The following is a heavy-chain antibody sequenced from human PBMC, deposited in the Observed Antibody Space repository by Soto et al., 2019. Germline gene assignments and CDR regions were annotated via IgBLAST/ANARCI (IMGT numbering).Heavy chain of an antibody. CDR2: FYWNDNK. D-gene: IGHD2-21*01. CDR3: VHQPATHMNWFGP. J-gene: IGHJ5*02. CDR1: GFSLTTIGVG. Sequence: QITLREAGPTLVKPTQTLTLTCTFSGFSLTTIGVGVGWIRQPPRGAPEWLALFYWNDNKRYSPSLESRLTITKDTSKNQVVLTMTPMDPMDTATYFCVHQPATHMNWFGPWGQGILVAVSS. V-gene: IGHV2-5*01.